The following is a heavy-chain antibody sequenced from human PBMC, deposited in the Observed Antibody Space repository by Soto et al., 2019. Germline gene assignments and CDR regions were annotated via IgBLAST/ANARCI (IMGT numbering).Heavy chain of an antibody. J-gene: IGHJ6*02. CDR2: INPNSGGT. V-gene: IGHV1-2*04. CDR3: AREGYYYDRSGLKGMDF. D-gene: IGHD3-22*01. CDR1: GYTFTGYY. Sequence: ASVKVSCKASGYTFTGYYMHWLRQAPGQGLEWMGWINPNSGGTNYAQKFQGWVTMTRDTSISTAYMELSRLRSDDTAVYYCAREGYYYDRSGLKGMDFWGQGTTVT.